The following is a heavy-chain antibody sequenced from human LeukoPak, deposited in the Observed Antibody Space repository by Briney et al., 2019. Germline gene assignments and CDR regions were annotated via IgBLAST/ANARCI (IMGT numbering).Heavy chain of an antibody. CDR2: IYGAGAGIT. J-gene: IGHJ4*02. D-gene: IGHD4-23*01. Sequence: PGGSLRLSCTTSGFTVNNNYMSWVRPAPGKGLEWVSVIYGAGAGITYYIDSVKGRFTISRDNSKNTLYLQMNSLRAEDTAVYYCAKRGRSGNSADYWGQGTLVTVSS. V-gene: IGHV3-53*05. CDR3: AKRGRSGNSADY. CDR1: GFTVNNNY.